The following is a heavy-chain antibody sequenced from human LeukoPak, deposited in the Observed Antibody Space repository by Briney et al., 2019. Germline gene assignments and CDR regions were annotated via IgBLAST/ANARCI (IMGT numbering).Heavy chain of an antibody. CDR1: GFTFSSFG. CDR3: ARDRIEQQRTLGRSSNYYYYYYMDV. J-gene: IGHJ6*03. D-gene: IGHD6-13*01. CDR2: IRYDGSTK. Sequence: HSGGSLRLSCAASGFTFSSFGMHWVRQAPGKGLEWVAFIRYDGSTKYYADSVKGRFTFSRDNSKNMLYLQMNSLRAEDTAVYYCARDRIEQQRTLGRSSNYYYYYYMDVWGKGTTVTVSS. V-gene: IGHV3-30*02.